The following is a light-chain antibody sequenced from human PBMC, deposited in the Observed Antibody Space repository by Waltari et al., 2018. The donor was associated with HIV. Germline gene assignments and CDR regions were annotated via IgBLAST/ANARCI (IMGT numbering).Light chain of an antibody. V-gene: IGLV1-47*01. Sequence: QSVLTQPPSASGTPGPRVTIPCFGGTSTVERNYVSWYQQVPGTTPKLLIYMNHERPSGVPDLFSGSKSGTSASLAVSGLRSEDEAAYYCAVWDDSLNGLVFGGGTKLTVL. J-gene: IGLJ2*01. CDR3: AVWDDSLNGLV. CDR1: TSTVERNY. CDR2: MNH.